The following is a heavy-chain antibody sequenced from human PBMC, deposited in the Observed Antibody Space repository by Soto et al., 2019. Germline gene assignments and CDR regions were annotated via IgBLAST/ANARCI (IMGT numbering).Heavy chain of an antibody. Sequence: SETLSLTCTFSGGSISSSTYYWGWIRQPPGKGLEWIGSIHYSGSTYYNPSLEGRATISVDTSKNQFSLKLSSVTAADTAVYYCARGTTVTSHYYYYYMDVWGKGTTVTVSS. J-gene: IGHJ6*03. V-gene: IGHV4-39*01. CDR3: ARGTTVTSHYYYYYMDV. D-gene: IGHD4-17*01. CDR1: GGSISSSTYY. CDR2: IHYSGST.